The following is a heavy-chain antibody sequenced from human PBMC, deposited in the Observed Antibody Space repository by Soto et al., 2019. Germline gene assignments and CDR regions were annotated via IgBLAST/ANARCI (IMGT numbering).Heavy chain of an antibody. D-gene: IGHD5-12*01. CDR2: ISGSGGST. CDR1: GFTFSSYA. CDR3: AKTNLGYSGPLLFDY. V-gene: IGHV3-23*01. J-gene: IGHJ4*02. Sequence: EVQLLESGGGLVQPGGSLRRSCAASGFTFSSYAMSWVRQAPGKGLEWVSAISGSGGSTYYADSVEGRFTISRDNSKNTLYLQMNSVRAEVTAVYYCAKTNLGYSGPLLFDYWGQGTLVTVSS.